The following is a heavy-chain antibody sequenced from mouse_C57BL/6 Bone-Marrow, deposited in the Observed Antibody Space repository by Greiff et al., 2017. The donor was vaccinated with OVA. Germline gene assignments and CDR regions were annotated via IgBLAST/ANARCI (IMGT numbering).Heavy chain of an antibody. CDR3: ERAEVGYFDY. J-gene: IGHJ2*01. V-gene: IGHV1-82*01. D-gene: IGHD1-3*01. Sequence: QVQLQQSGPELVKPGASVKISCKASGYAFSSSWMNWVKQRPGKGLEWIGRIYPGDGDTNYNGKFKGKATLTADKSSSTAYMQLSSLTSEDSAVYLCERAEVGYFDYWGQGTTLTVSS. CDR2: IYPGDGDT. CDR1: GYAFSSSW.